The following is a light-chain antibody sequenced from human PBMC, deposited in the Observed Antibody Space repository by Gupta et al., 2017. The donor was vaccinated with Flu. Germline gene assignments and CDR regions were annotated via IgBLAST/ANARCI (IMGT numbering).Light chain of an antibody. CDR2: GAS. CDR3: QQYNNWPPWT. V-gene: IGKV3-15*01. CDR1: QSVSSN. Sequence: EIVMTQSPATLSVSPGERATLSCRASQSVSSNIAWYQQKSGQAPRLLIYGASTRATGIPARFSGSGSGTEXTLTISXLQSEDFAVYYCQQYNNWPPWTFGXGTKVEIK. J-gene: IGKJ1*01.